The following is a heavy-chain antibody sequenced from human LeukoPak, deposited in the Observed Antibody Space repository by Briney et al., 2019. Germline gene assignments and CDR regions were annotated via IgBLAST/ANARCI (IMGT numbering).Heavy chain of an antibody. Sequence: SETLSLTCTVSGGSISSGDYYWSWIRQPPGKGLEWIGYNYYSGSTYYNPSLKSRVTISVDMSKNQFSLKLSSVTAADTAVYYCARDRIRGYSGYGNNWFDPWGQGTLVTVSS. CDR1: GGSISSGDYY. D-gene: IGHD5-12*01. CDR3: ARDRIRGYSGYGNNWFDP. CDR2: NYYSGST. V-gene: IGHV4-30-4*01. J-gene: IGHJ5*02.